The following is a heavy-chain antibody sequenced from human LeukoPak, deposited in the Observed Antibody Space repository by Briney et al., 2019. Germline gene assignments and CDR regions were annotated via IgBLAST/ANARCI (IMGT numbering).Heavy chain of an antibody. J-gene: IGHJ4*02. CDR1: GYTFTGYY. D-gene: IGHD3-16*01. Sequence: ASVKVSCKASGYTFTGYYMHWVRQAPGQGLEWMGWINPNSGGTNYAQKFQGRVTMTRDTSISTAYMELSRLRSEDTAVYYCARDLIATGDFDYWGQGTLVTVSS. V-gene: IGHV1-2*02. CDR3: ARDLIATGDFDY. CDR2: INPNSGGT.